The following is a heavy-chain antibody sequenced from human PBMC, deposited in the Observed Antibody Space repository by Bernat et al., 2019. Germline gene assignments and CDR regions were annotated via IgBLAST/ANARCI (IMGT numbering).Heavy chain of an antibody. CDR3: ARGTSTSAPYMDV. CDR1: GFTFSDYY. V-gene: IGHV3-11*05. CDR2: ISSSSSYT. Sequence: QVQLVESGGGLVKPGGSLRLSCAASGFTFSDYYMSWIRQAPGKGLDWVSYISSSSSYTNYADSVNGRFIISRDNAKNSLYLQMNSLRAADTAVYYCARGTSTSAPYMDVWGKGTTVTVSS. J-gene: IGHJ6*03.